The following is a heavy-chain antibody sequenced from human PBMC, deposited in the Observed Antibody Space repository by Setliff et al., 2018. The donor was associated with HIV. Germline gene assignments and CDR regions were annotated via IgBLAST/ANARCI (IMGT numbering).Heavy chain of an antibody. CDR3: AKDSCSSTSCRSRGVLGYFGY. CDR2: IRYDGSNK. D-gene: IGHD2-2*01. J-gene: IGHJ4*02. V-gene: IGHV3-30*02. CDR1: GFTFSSYG. Sequence: GGSLRLSCAASGFTFSSYGMHWVRQAPGKGLEWVAFIRYDGSNKYYADSVKGRFTISRDNSKNTLYLQMNSLRAEDTAVYYCAKDSCSSTSCRSRGVLGYFGYWGQGTLVTVSS.